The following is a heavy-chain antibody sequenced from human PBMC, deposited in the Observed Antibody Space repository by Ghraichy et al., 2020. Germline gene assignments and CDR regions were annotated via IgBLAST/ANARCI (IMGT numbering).Heavy chain of an antibody. Sequence: GESLNISCKGSGYSFSTYWIGWVRQMPGKGLEWMGIIYPRDSDTRYSPSFQGQVTLSADKSISTAYLQWSSLKASDTAMYYCVRHNLGNSGDYWGQGTLVTVSS. CDR3: VRHNLGNSGDY. V-gene: IGHV5-51*01. CDR2: IYPRDSDT. J-gene: IGHJ4*02. CDR1: GYSFSTYW. D-gene: IGHD3-16*01.